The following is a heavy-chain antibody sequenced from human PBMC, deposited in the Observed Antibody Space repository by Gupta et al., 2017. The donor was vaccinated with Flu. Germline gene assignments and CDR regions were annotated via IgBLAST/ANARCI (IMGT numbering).Heavy chain of an antibody. CDR1: GFTFSNAW. Sequence: EVQLVESGGGLVKPGGSLRLSCAASGFTFSNAWMSWVRQAPGKGLEWVGRIKSKTDGGTTDYAAPVKGRFTISRDDSKNTLYLQMNSLKTEDTAVYYCTEYGSGSNPKYYFDYWGQGTLVTVSS. CDR3: TEYGSGSNPKYYFDY. CDR2: IKSKTDGGTT. V-gene: IGHV3-15*01. J-gene: IGHJ4*02. D-gene: IGHD3-10*01.